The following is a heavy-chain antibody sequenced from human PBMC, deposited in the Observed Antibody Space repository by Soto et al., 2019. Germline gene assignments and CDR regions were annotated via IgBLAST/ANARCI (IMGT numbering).Heavy chain of an antibody. CDR3: AKDRYAGGMDV. CDR2: ISYDGSNK. V-gene: IGHV3-30*18. CDR1: GFTFSSYG. J-gene: IGHJ6*02. Sequence: GGSLRLSCAASGFTFSSYGMHWVRQAPGKGLEWVAVISYDGSNKYYADSVKGRFTISRDNSKNTLYLQMNSLRAEDTAVYYCAKDRYAGGMDVWGQGTTVTVSS. D-gene: IGHD3-9*01.